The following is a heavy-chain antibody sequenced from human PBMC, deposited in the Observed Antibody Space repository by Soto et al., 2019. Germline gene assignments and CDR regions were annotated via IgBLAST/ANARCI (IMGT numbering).Heavy chain of an antibody. V-gene: IGHV4-39*01. CDR2: IYSSGST. Sequence: PSETLSLTCTVSGGSISSSTFYWGWIRHPPGKGLESIAAIYSSGSTYYNPSLKSRVTIPVDTSKNQFSLRLTSVTAADTAVYYCARYHNSGSWSKFDYSAQGTRVTVSS. CDR3: ARYHNSGSWSKFDY. CDR1: GGSISSSTFY. D-gene: IGHD6-13*01. J-gene: IGHJ4*02.